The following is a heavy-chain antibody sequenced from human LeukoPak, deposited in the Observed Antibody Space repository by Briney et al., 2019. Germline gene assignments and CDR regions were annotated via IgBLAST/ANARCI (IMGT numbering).Heavy chain of an antibody. J-gene: IGHJ4*02. Sequence: PSETLSLTCTVSGGSISSSSYYWGWIRQPPGKGLEWIGSIYYSGSTYYNPSLKSRVTISVDTSKNQFSLKLSSVTAADTAVYYCARDYDFWSGYYEGTDYWGQGTLVTVSS. CDR1: GGSISSSSYY. D-gene: IGHD3-3*01. CDR3: ARDYDFWSGYYEGTDY. CDR2: IYYSGST. V-gene: IGHV4-39*01.